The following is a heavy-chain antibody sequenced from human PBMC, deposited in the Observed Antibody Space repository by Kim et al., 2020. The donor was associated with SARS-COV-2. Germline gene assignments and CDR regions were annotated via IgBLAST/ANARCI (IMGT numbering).Heavy chain of an antibody. D-gene: IGHD3-22*01. Sequence: ASVKVSCKASGYTFTGYYMHWVRQAPGQGLEWMGWINPNSGGTNYAQKFQGRVTMTRDTSISTAYMELSRLRSDDTAVYYCAREVLIYDSSGYRVRAFQHWGQGTLVTVSS. CDR3: AREVLIYDSSGYRVRAFQH. V-gene: IGHV1-2*02. CDR2: INPNSGGT. CDR1: GYTFTGYY. J-gene: IGHJ1*01.